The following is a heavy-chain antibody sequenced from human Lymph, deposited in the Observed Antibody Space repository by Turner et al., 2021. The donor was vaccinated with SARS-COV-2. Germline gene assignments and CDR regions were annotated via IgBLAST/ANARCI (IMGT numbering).Heavy chain of an antibody. J-gene: IGHJ6*02. CDR3: ARERYCSTTSCYRGQYYYYGMDV. Sequence: QVQLVQSGAEVKKPGASVKVSCKAPGYTFTSYGISWVRQAPGQGLEWMGWISAYNGYTNYAQKLQGRVTMTTDTSTSTAYMELRSLRSDDTAVYYCARERYCSTTSCYRGQYYYYGMDVWGQGTTVTVSS. D-gene: IGHD2-2*02. CDR1: GYTFTSYG. CDR2: ISAYNGYT. V-gene: IGHV1-18*04.